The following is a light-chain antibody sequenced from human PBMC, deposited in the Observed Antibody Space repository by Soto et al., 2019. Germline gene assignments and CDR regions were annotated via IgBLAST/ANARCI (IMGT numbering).Light chain of an antibody. CDR1: QSVGKY. Sequence: EIVMTQSPATLSLSPVERATLSCMASQSVGKYLAWYQQKPGQAPRLLIYGASSRATGIPDRFSGSGSETDFTLTISRLEPEDFAVYFCQQYDSSPWTFGQGTKVDIK. CDR3: QQYDSSPWT. J-gene: IGKJ1*01. V-gene: IGKV3-20*01. CDR2: GAS.